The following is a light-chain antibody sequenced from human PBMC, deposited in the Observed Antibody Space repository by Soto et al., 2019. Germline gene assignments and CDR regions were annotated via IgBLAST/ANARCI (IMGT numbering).Light chain of an antibody. CDR2: AAS. V-gene: IGKV1-39*01. J-gene: IGKJ1*01. Sequence: DIQMTQSPSSLSASVGDRVTITCRASLRIGTYFNWFQQKPGKAPKILIYAASSLHSGVPSRFSGSGSGTDFSLPISSLQPEDFATYYCQQSYSTPLTFGQGTKVDIK. CDR3: QQSYSTPLT. CDR1: LRIGTY.